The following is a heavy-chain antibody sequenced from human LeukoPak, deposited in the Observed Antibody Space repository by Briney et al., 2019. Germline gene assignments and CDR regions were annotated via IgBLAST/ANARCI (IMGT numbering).Heavy chain of an antibody. CDR1: GGTFSSYA. J-gene: IGHJ6*03. CDR3: ARLGIAAAGTIFHYYYYMDV. Sequence: ASVKVSCKASGGTFSSYAISWVRQAPGQGLEWMGGIIPIFGTANYAQKFQGRVTITADKSTSTAYMELSSLRSEDTAVYYCARLGIAAAGTIFHYYYYMDVWGKGTTVTVSS. CDR2: IIPIFGTA. D-gene: IGHD6-13*01. V-gene: IGHV1-69*06.